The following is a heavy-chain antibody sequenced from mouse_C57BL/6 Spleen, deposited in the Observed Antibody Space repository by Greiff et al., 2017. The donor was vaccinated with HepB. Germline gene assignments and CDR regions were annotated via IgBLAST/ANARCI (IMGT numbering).Heavy chain of an antibody. J-gene: IGHJ1*03. CDR3: ARGGGSSYGWYFDV. CDR2: INPNNSGT. Sequence: EVQLQQSGPELVKPGASVKISCKASGYTFTDYYMNWVKQSHGKSLEWIGDINPNNSGTSYNQKFKGKATLTVDKSSSTVYMELRSLTSEDSAVYYCARGGGSSYGWYFDVWGTGTTVTVSS. V-gene: IGHV1-26*01. CDR1: GYTFTDYY. D-gene: IGHD1-1*01.